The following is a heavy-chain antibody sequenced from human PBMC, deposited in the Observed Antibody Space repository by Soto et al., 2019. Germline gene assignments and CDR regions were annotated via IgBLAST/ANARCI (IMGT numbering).Heavy chain of an antibody. CDR3: ARAVPPATLWFDP. D-gene: IGHD2-2*01. V-gene: IGHV4-59*01. Sequence: ETLSLTCTVPCGSISSYYWSWPRQPPGKGLEWSGYISYSGSTTYNPSLKRRLTISVDTSKNQCSLKLSSVTAADTAVYYCARAVPPATLWFDPWGQGTLVTVSS. J-gene: IGHJ5*02. CDR2: ISYSGST. CDR1: CGSISSYY.